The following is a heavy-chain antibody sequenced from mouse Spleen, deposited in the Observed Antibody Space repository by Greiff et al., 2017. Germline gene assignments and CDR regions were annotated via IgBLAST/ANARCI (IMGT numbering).Heavy chain of an antibody. CDR3: ARRGSYYGNYFDY. J-gene: IGHJ2*01. V-gene: IGHV1-14*01. CDR1: GYTFTSYV. Sequence: VQLQQSGPELVKPGASVKMSCKASGYTFTSYVMHWVKQKPGQGLEWIGYINPYNDGTKYNEKFKGKATLTSDKSSSTAYMELSSLTSEDSAVYYCARRGSYYGNYFDYWGQGTTLTVSS. D-gene: IGHD2-10*01. CDR2: INPYNDGT.